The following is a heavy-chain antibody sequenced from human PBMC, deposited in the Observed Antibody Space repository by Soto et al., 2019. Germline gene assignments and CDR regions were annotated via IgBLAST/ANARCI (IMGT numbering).Heavy chain of an antibody. CDR3: ARKPIYHFFAGYYSVDY. CDR2: INHSGTT. J-gene: IGHJ4*02. CDR1: GGSFSDDY. Sequence: QVQLRQWGAGLLKPSETLSLTCAVFGGSFSDDYWTWIRQPPGKGLEWIGEINHSGTTSYNPSHKSLLTISVDKSNNQFSLKLSSVTAADTAVYYCARKPIYHFFAGYYSVDYWGQGTLVTVSS. V-gene: IGHV4-34*01. D-gene: IGHD3-9*01.